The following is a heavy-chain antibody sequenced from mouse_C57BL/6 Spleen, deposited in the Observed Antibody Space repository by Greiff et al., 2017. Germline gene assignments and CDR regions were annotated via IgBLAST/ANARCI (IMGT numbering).Heavy chain of an antibody. V-gene: IGHV3-6*01. D-gene: IGHD4-1*01. CDR2: ISYDGSN. Sequence: EVQLQESGPGLVKPSQSLSLTCSVTGYSITSGYYWNWIRQFPGNKLEWMGYISYDGSNNYNPSLTNRNAITRDTTKNQFFLKLNSVTTEDTATYYCARENPLTGTGFAYWGQGTLVTVSA. CDR3: ARENPLTGTGFAY. J-gene: IGHJ3*01. CDR1: GYSITSGYY.